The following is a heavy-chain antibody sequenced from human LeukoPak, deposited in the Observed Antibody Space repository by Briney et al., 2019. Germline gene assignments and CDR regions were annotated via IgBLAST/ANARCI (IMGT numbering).Heavy chain of an antibody. Sequence: SETLSLTCTVSGGSISSYYWSWIRQPPGKGLEWIGYIYYSGSTNYNPSLKSRVTISVGTSKNQFSLKLSSVTAADTAVYYCARDPSSSYFDYWGQGTLVTVSS. V-gene: IGHV4-59*01. D-gene: IGHD6-13*01. CDR1: GGSISSYY. CDR3: ARDPSSSYFDY. J-gene: IGHJ4*02. CDR2: IYYSGST.